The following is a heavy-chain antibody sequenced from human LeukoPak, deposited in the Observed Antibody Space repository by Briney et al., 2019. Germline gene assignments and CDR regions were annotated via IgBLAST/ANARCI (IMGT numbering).Heavy chain of an antibody. CDR2: ISGSGGRT. Sequence: QTGGSLRLSCAASGFTFSSYAMSWVRQAPGKGLEWVSGISGSGGRTNYADSVKGRFTISRDNSKNTLYLQMNSLRAEDTAVYYCAKAPIVVVVAASIDYWGQGTLVTVSS. J-gene: IGHJ4*02. CDR1: GFTFSSYA. CDR3: AKAPIVVVVAASIDY. D-gene: IGHD2-15*01. V-gene: IGHV3-23*01.